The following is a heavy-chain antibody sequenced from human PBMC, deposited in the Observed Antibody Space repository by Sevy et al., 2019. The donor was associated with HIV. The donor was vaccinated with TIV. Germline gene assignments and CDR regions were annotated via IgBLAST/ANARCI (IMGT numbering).Heavy chain of an antibody. Sequence: GGSLRLSCEASGFTFSSYWMHWVRQVPGKGLVRVSRIDPDGSRTSYVDSVKGRFTISRDNAKNTLYLQMNSLRGEDTALYYCAKDFDWPSGYWGQGTLVSVSS. V-gene: IGHV3-74*01. J-gene: IGHJ4*02. CDR2: IDPDGSRT. CDR3: AKDFDWPSGY. D-gene: IGHD3-9*01. CDR1: GFTFSSYW.